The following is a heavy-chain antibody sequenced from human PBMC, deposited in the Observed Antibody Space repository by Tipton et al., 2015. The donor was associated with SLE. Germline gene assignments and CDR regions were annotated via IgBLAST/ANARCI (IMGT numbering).Heavy chain of an antibody. D-gene: IGHD3-10*01. V-gene: IGHV4-34*01. J-gene: IGHJ5*02. CDR2: INYSGST. CDR1: GGSISGYY. Sequence: TLSLTCTVSGGSISGYYWSWIRQPPGKGLEWIGEINYSGSTNYNPSLKSRVTISVDTSKNQFSLKLSSVTAADTAVYYCASQTLWFGEYPWGQGTLVTVSS. CDR3: ASQTLWFGEYP.